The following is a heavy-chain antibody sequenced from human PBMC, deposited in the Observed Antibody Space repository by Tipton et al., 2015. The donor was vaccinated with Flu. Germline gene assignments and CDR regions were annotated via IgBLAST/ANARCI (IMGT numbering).Heavy chain of an antibody. J-gene: IGHJ3*02. CDR1: GDSIRSDYF. Sequence: TLSLTCIVSGDSIRSDYFWGWIRQPAGEGLEWIGRIYTNTNTHYKASLKSRVTISIDRSKNQFSLRLSSVTAADTAMYYCARGDYGDYDHEADAFDIWGQGTLVTVSA. D-gene: IGHD4-17*01. CDR3: ARGDYGDYDHEADAFDI. CDR2: IYTNTNT. V-gene: IGHV4-61*02.